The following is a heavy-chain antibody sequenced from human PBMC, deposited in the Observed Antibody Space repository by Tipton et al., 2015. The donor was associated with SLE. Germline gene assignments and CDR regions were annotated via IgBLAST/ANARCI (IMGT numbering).Heavy chain of an antibody. CDR1: GASISSDNSY. CDR3: ARLADGNRNWFDP. Sequence: TLSLTCTVSGASISSDNSYWTWIRQPAGKGLEWIGHIHTSGFTTYNPSLKSRGTISVDTSKKQFSLSLSSVTAADTAVYYCARLADGNRNWFDPWGQGTLVTVSS. CDR2: IHTSGFT. V-gene: IGHV4-61*09. D-gene: IGHD6-13*01. J-gene: IGHJ5*02.